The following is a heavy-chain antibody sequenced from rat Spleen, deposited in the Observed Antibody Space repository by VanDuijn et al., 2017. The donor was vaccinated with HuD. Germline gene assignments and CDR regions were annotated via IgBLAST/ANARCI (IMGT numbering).Heavy chain of an antibody. CDR3: IRESLPGYNSHWFVY. V-gene: IGHV2S8*01. CDR2: ISTGGNT. D-gene: IGHD1-4*01. J-gene: IGHJ3*01. CDR1: GFSLTSNG. Sequence: VQLKESGPGLVQPSQTLSLTCTVSGFSLTSNGVSWVRQPPGKGLEWIAAISTGGNTYYNSALRSRLSISRDTSKSQVFLKMNSLQTEDTAIYFCIRESLPGYNSHWFVYWGQGTLVTVSS.